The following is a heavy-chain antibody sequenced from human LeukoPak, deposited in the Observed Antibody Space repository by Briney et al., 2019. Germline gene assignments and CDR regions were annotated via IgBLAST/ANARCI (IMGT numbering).Heavy chain of an antibody. CDR1: GGTFSSYT. CDR2: IIPILGIA. Sequence: ASVKVSCKASGGTFSSYTISWVRQAPGQGREWMGRIIPILGIANYAQKFQGRVTITADKSTSTAYMELSSLRSEDTAVYYCARGSVTGYYYYYYGMDVWGQGTTVTVSS. CDR3: ARGSVTGYYYYYYGMDV. V-gene: IGHV1-69*02. J-gene: IGHJ6*02. D-gene: IGHD3-10*01.